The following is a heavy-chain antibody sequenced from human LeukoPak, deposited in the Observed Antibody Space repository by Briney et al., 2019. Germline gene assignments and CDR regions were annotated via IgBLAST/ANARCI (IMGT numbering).Heavy chain of an antibody. J-gene: IGHJ4*02. V-gene: IGHV3-64D*09. Sequence: GGSLRLSCAASGFTFSSYSMNWVRQAPGKGLEYVSVVSSNGGSTYYADSMKGRVTISRDNSKNTLYLQMSSLRAEDTAVYYCARGEYYYDGGYWGQGTLVTVSS. CDR1: GFTFSSYS. CDR2: VSSNGGST. CDR3: ARGEYYYDGGY. D-gene: IGHD3-22*01.